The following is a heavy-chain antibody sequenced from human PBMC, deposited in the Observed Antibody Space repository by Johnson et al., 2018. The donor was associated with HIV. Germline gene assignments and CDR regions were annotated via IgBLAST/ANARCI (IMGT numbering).Heavy chain of an antibody. J-gene: IGHJ3*02. V-gene: IGHV3-11*01. Sequence: VQLVESGGGLVKPGGSLRLSCAASGFTFSDCYMTWIRQAPGKGLEWVSYISSSGSTIYYADSVKGRFTISRDNANNSLYLQMNSLKTEDTAVYYCTTDRGNGDYDAFDIWGQGTMVTVSS. D-gene: IGHD4-17*01. CDR1: GFTFSDCY. CDR3: TTDRGNGDYDAFDI. CDR2: ISSSGSTI.